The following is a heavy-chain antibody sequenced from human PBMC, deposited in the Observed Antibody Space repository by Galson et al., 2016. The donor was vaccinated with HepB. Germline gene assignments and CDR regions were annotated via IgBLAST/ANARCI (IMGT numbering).Heavy chain of an antibody. CDR1: GFTFSSYG. CDR3: AKEYYDTNGYYWDAFDI. V-gene: IGHV3-30*18. CDR2: ISYDGRSK. J-gene: IGHJ3*02. D-gene: IGHD3-22*01. Sequence: SLRLSCAASGFTFSSYGIHWVRQAPGKGLEWVAVISYDGRSKYYADSVKGRFTISRDNSKNTVYLQMNSLRAEDTAVYYCAKEYYDTNGYYWDAFDIWGQGTMVTVSS.